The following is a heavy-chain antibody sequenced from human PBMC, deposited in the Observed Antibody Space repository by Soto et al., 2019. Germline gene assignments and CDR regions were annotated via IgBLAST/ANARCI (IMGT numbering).Heavy chain of an antibody. D-gene: IGHD2-21*01. V-gene: IGHV4-31*03. Sequence: QVHLQESGPGLVNPSQTLSLPCTVSGGSISSCGYYWTWIRQHPGKGLEWIGYIYYSGGTYYNPSLARRVTTAVYTSKNQCSLDRGPVSAASTGVYYCARDAGLRSPAVRRFDPWGQGSLVTVSS. J-gene: IGHJ5*02. CDR1: GGSISSCGYY. CDR2: IYYSGGT. CDR3: ARDAGLRSPAVRRFDP.